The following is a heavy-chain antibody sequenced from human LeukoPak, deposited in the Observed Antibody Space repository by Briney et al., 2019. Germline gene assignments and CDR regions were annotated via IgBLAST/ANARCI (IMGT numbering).Heavy chain of an antibody. J-gene: IGHJ4*02. CDR1: GYTFTSYD. CDR2: MNPNSGNT. Sequence: ASVKVSCKASGYTFTSYDINWVRQATGQGLEWMGWMNPNSGNTGYAQKFQGRVTMTRDTSISTAYLQWSSLKASDTAMYYCARLISTLAFDYWGQGTLVTVSS. CDR3: ARLISTLAFDY. D-gene: IGHD3-16*01. V-gene: IGHV1-8*01.